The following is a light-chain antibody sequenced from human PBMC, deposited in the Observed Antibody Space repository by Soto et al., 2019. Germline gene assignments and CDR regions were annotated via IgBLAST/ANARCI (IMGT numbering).Light chain of an antibody. CDR2: DAS. Sequence: EIVLTQSPATLSVSPGERATLSCRASQSVGSNLAWYRQKPGQAPSLLIYDASTRATGIPARFSGSGSGTEFTLTISSLQSEDFAVYHCQQYKTWSSITFGQGTRLEIK. J-gene: IGKJ5*01. CDR1: QSVGSN. V-gene: IGKV3-15*01. CDR3: QQYKTWSSIT.